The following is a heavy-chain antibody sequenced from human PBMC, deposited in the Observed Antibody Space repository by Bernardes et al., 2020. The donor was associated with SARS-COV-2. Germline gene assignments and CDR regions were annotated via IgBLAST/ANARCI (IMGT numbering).Heavy chain of an antibody. D-gene: IGHD3-10*01. J-gene: IGHJ4*02. CDR2: ISYNGGSA. V-gene: IGHV3-64*02. CDR3: ARAPITMVRGIELNY. Sequence: GSLRLSCLGSGFTFNTYAMYWVRQAPGKGLEYVSAISYNGGSAYYADSVKGRFTISRDNSQNTLFLQMRSLRVEDMAVYYCARAPITMVRGIELNYWGQGTLVTVSS. CDR1: GFTFNTYA.